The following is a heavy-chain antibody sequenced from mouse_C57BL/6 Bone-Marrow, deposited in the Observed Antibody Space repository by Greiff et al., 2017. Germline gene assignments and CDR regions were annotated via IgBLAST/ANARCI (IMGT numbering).Heavy chain of an antibody. Sequence: VQLQQSGPELVKPGASVKISCKASGYSFTGYYMNWVKQSPEKSLEWIGEINPSTGGTTYNQKFKAKATLTVDKSSSTAYMQLKSLTSEDSAVYYCAMLYGSSSWFAYWGQGTLVTVSA. CDR2: INPSTGGT. D-gene: IGHD1-1*01. J-gene: IGHJ3*01. CDR3: AMLYGSSSWFAY. V-gene: IGHV1-42*01. CDR1: GYSFTGYY.